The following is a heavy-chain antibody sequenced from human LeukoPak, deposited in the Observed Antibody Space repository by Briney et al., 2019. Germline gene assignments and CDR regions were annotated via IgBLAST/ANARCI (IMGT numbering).Heavy chain of an antibody. J-gene: IGHJ6*02. D-gene: IGHD3-10*01. V-gene: IGHV3-23*01. CDR3: AKGDYYGSGSFFKNGMDV. CDR2: VTASAGNT. CDR1: GFTVSSNY. Sequence: GGSLRLSCAASGFTVSSNYMSWVRQAPGKGLEGVSAVTASAGNTYYADSVKGRFTISRDNSKNTLYLQVTSLRAEDTAVYYCAKGDYYGSGSFFKNGMDVWGQGTTVTVSS.